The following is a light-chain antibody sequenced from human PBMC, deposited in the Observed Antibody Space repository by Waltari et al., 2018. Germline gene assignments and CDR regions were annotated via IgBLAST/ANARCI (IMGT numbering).Light chain of an antibody. V-gene: IGLV2-18*02. CDR1: SSDVGSYNR. CDR2: EVS. J-gene: IGLJ1*01. Sequence: QSALTQPPSVSGSPGQSVTISCTGTSSDVGSYNRFSWYQQPPATAPKLIIYEVSDRPSGVPDRFSGSKSANTAFLTISGLQAEDEADYFCSSYTSSSTWVFGTGTKVTVL. CDR3: SSYTSSSTWV.